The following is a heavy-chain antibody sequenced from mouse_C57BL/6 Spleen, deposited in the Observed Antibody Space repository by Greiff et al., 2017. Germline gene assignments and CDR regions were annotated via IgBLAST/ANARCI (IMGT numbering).Heavy chain of an antibody. D-gene: IGHD1-1*01. CDR3: ARSDYGSSYAWFAY. Sequence: QVQLQQPGAELVMPGASVKLSCKASGYTFTSYWMHWVKQRPGQGLEWIGEIDPSDSYTNYNQKLKGKSTLTVDKSSSTAYMQLSSLTSEDSAVYYCARSDYGSSYAWFAYWGQGTLVTVSA. J-gene: IGHJ3*01. CDR1: GYTFTSYW. V-gene: IGHV1-69*01. CDR2: IDPSDSYT.